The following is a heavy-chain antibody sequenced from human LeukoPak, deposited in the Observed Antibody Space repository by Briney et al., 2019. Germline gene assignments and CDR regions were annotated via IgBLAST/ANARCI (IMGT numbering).Heavy chain of an antibody. CDR1: GYTFTSYD. D-gene: IGHD3-10*01. CDR3: ARMNYYGSGSPNWFDP. J-gene: IGHJ5*02. CDR2: MSPNSGNT. V-gene: IGHV1-8*03. Sequence: ASVKVSCKASGYTFTSYDINWVRQATGQGLEWIGWMSPNSGNTGYAQKFQGRLTITRNTSISTAYIELSSLRSEDTAVYYCARMNYYGSGSPNWFDPWGQGTLVTVSS.